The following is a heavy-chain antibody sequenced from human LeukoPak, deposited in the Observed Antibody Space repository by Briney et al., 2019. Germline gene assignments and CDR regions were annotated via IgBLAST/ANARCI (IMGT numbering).Heavy chain of an antibody. CDR1: GYTFTIYD. J-gene: IGHJ3*02. CDR3: ARDSGVRSAFDI. V-gene: IGHV1-8*02. CDR2: MNPNSGNT. D-gene: IGHD2-21*01. Sequence: ASVKVSCKASGYTFTIYDINWVRQATGQGLEWMGWMNPNSGNTGYAQKFQGRVTMTRDTSISTVYMELSRLRSDDTAVYYCARDSGVRSAFDIWGQGTMVTVSS.